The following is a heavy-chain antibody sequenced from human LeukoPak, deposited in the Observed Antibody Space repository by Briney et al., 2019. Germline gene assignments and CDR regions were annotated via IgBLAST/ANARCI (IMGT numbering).Heavy chain of an antibody. J-gene: IGHJ4*02. CDR3: ARVLYYDSSGVDY. CDR1: GGTFSSYA. CDR2: IIPIFGTA. D-gene: IGHD3-22*01. Sequence: SVTVSCKASGGTFSSYAISWVRQAPGQGREWMGGIIPIFGTANYAQKFQGRVTVTADESTSTAYMELSSLRSEDTAVYYCARVLYYDSSGVDYWGQGTLVTVSS. V-gene: IGHV1-69*13.